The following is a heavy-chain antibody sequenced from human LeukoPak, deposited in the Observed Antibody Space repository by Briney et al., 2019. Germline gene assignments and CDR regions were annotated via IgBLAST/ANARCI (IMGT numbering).Heavy chain of an antibody. Sequence: SQTLSLTCAISGDSVSRSSAYWNWFRQSPSRGLEWLGRTYYRSKWLDDYAASVKSRISVNPDTSKNHYSLQLNSVTPEDTAIYYCARGRMMSGMDVWGQGTTVTVSS. CDR1: GDSVSRSSAY. J-gene: IGHJ6*02. D-gene: IGHD3-16*01. CDR3: ARGRMMSGMDV. V-gene: IGHV6-1*01. CDR2: TYYRSKWLD.